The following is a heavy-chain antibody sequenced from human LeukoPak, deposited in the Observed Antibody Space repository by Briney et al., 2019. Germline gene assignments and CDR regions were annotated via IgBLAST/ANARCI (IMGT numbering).Heavy chain of an antibody. CDR2: IYYSGST. V-gene: IGHV4-59*01. CDR1: GGSISSYY. CDR3: ARGEMATTKHFDI. Sequence: PSETLSLTCTVSGGSISSYYWSWIRQPPGKGLEWIGYIYYSGSTNYNPSLKSRVTISVDTSKNQFSLKLSSVTAADTAVYYCARGEMATTKHFDIWGQGTMVTVSS. J-gene: IGHJ3*02. D-gene: IGHD5-24*01.